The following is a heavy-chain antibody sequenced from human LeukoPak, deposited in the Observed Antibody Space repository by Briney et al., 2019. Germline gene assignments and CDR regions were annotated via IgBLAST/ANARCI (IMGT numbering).Heavy chain of an antibody. D-gene: IGHD6-6*01. CDR1: GFTFGDYV. Sequence: GGSLRLSCTASGFTFGDYVMSWVRQAPGKGLEWVGFIRSKAYGGTTEYAASVKGRFTISRDDSKSIAFLQMNSLKTEDTAVYYCARTNMPAREGTYFDYWGQGTLVTVSS. CDR2: IRSKAYGGTT. V-gene: IGHV3-49*04. CDR3: ARTNMPAREGTYFDY. J-gene: IGHJ4*02.